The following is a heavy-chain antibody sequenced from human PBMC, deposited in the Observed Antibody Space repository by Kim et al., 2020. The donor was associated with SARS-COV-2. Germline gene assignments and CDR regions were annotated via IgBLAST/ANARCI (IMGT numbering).Heavy chain of an antibody. CDR2: IFYTGTT. D-gene: IGHD3-10*01. J-gene: IGHJ6*02. CDR3: FQYFYYYGLDV. V-gene: IGHV4-61*01. CDR1: AGSVRSGTSY. Sequence: SETLSLTCNVSAGSVRSGTSYWAWIRQPPGKGLEWHGYIFYTGTTNYNPSLKNRVVISVDTSQNRFSLKLNNATAADTATYYCFQYFYYYGLDVWGQGTT.